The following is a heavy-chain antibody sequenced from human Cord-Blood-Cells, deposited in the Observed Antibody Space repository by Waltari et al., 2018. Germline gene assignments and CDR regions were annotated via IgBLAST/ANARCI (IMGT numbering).Heavy chain of an antibody. J-gene: IGHJ4*02. V-gene: IGHV4-59*01. Sequence: QVQVQESGPGLGKPSGTLSLTCPVPGCPLSSYSRSWIRQPPGKGLEWIGYIYYSGSTNYNPSLKSRVTISVDTSKNQFSLKLSSVTAADTAVYYCARDTVGATDWGQGTLVTVSS. CDR3: ARDTVGATD. D-gene: IGHD1-26*01. CDR2: IYYSGST. CDR1: GCPLSSYS.